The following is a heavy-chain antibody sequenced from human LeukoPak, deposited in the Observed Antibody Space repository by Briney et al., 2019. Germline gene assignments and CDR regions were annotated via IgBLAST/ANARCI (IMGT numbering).Heavy chain of an antibody. CDR2: IDSGGRT. CDR3: AKEEARWEWFDP. D-gene: IGHD1-26*01. V-gene: IGHV3-66*01. CDR1: GFTVRSYY. J-gene: IGHJ5*02. Sequence: GGSLRLSCAASGFTVRSYYMAWVRQAPGKGLEWVSVIDSGGRTFYADSVKGRFTISRDNSKNTLDLQINSLRVEDTAVYYCAKEEARWEWFDPWGQGTLVTVSS.